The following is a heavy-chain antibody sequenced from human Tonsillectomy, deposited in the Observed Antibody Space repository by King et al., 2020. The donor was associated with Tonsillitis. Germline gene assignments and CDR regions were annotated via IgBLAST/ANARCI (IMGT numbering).Heavy chain of an antibody. CDR2: IYTSGNT. CDR1: GGSLSSGNYY. D-gene: IGHD2-21*02. CDR3: AREDDYTWFDP. J-gene: IGHJ5*02. V-gene: IGHV4-61*02. Sequence: VQLQESGPGLVKPSQTLSLTCTVSGGSLSSGNYYWSWIRQPAGKGLEWIGRIYTSGNTNYSPSLKGRVAMSVDTSKNQFSLKLSSVPAADTAVYFCAREDDYTWFDPWGQGTLVTVSS.